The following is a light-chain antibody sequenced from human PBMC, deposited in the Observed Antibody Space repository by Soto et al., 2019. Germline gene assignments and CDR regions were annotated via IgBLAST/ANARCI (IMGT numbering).Light chain of an antibody. CDR1: QSVSSN. Sequence: ETGRTQSSATLSVSPGERATLSCRASQSVSSNLAWYQQKPGQAPRLLIYGASTRPTGIPARFSGSGFETEFTLTISSMQSEAFAVYYCQQYYNCPLTFGPGTKVY. CDR2: GAS. CDR3: QQYYNCPLT. V-gene: IGKV3-15*01. J-gene: IGKJ3*01.